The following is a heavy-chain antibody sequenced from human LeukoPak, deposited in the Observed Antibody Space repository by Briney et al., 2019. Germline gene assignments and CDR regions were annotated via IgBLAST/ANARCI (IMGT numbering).Heavy chain of an antibody. Sequence: SVKVSCKASGGTFTSYAISWVRQAPGQGLEWMGGIIPIFGTANYAQKFQGRVTITADESTSTAYMELSSLRSEDTAVYYCASHKGIAVAGKFDYWGQGTLVTVSS. V-gene: IGHV1-69*01. J-gene: IGHJ4*02. CDR2: IIPIFGTA. CDR3: ASHKGIAVAGKFDY. D-gene: IGHD6-19*01. CDR1: GGTFTSYA.